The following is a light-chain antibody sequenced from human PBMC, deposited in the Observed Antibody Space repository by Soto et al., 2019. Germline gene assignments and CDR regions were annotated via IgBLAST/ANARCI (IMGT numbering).Light chain of an antibody. J-gene: IGKJ4*01. CDR2: EAS. CDR1: QSISTW. Sequence: DIQMTQSPSTLSASVGDRVTITCRASQSISTWLAWYQQKSGKAPKLLIHEASILESDVPSRFSGSGSGAEFTLTISSLQPVDFATYYCQHYHSYPPTFGGGTKVEI. CDR3: QHYHSYPPT. V-gene: IGKV1-5*03.